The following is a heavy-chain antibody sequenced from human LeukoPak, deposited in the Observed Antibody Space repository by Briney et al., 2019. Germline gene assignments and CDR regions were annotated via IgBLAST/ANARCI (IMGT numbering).Heavy chain of an antibody. D-gene: IGHD2-8*01. CDR1: GFIFSSFS. V-gene: IGHV3-21*01. CDR2: ISSSSSYI. Sequence: GGSLRLSCAASGFIFSSFSMNWVRQAPGKGLEWVSSISSSSSYIYYADSVKGRFTISRDNAKNSLYLQMNSLRAEDTAVYYCARGHTKGCVKCIYWGQGTLVTVSS. J-gene: IGHJ4*02. CDR3: ARGHTKGCVKCIY.